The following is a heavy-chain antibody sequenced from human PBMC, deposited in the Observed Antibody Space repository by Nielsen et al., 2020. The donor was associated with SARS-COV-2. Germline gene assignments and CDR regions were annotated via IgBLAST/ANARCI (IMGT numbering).Heavy chain of an antibody. CDR3: ARGYEAAIVLGVAFDI. D-gene: IGHD2-8*02. V-gene: IGHV4-34*01. Sequence: SETLSLTCAVYGGSFSGYYWSWIRQPPGKGLEWIGEINHSGSTNYNPSLKSRVTISVDTSKNQFSLKLSSVTAADTAVYYCARGYEAAIVLGVAFDIWGQGTMVTVSS. CDR1: GGSFSGYY. J-gene: IGHJ3*02. CDR2: INHSGST.